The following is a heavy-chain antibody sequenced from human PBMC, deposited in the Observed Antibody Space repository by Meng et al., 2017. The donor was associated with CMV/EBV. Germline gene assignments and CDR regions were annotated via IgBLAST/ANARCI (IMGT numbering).Heavy chain of an antibody. Sequence: GGSLSGYYWSWIRQPPGKGLEWIGEINHSGSTNYNPSLKSRVTISVDTSKNQFSLKLSSVTAADTAVYYCARRVGRVVPAAIHWFDPWGQGTLVPSPQ. V-gene: IGHV4-34*01. J-gene: IGHJ5*02. D-gene: IGHD2-2*01. CDR3: ARRVGRVVPAAIHWFDP. CDR1: GGSLSGYY. CDR2: INHSGST.